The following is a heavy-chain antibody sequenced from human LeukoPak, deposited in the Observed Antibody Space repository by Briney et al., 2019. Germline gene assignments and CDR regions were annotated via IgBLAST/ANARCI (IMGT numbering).Heavy chain of an antibody. Sequence: ASVKVSCKVSGYTLTELSMHWVRQAPGKGLEWMGGFDPEDGETIYAQKFQGRVTMTEDTSTDTAYMELSSLRSEDTAVYYCATAPLLNYYGSGSYDYWGQGTLVTVSP. V-gene: IGHV1-24*01. CDR1: GYTLTELS. CDR2: FDPEDGET. J-gene: IGHJ4*02. CDR3: ATAPLLNYYGSGSYDY. D-gene: IGHD3-10*01.